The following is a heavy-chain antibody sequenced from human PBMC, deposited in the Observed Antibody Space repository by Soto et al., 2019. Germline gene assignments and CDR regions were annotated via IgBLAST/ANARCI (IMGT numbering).Heavy chain of an antibody. Sequence: ASVKVSCKTAGYTFTSHVISWVRQAPGQGLEWMGWISAYNGNTNYAQKLQGRVTMTTDTSTSTAYMELRSLRSDDTAVYYCARDIAPAGIFDYWGQGCLATVSS. CDR2: ISAYNGNT. J-gene: IGHJ4*02. CDR3: ARDIAPAGIFDY. CDR1: GYTFTSHV. D-gene: IGHD6-13*01. V-gene: IGHV1-18*04.